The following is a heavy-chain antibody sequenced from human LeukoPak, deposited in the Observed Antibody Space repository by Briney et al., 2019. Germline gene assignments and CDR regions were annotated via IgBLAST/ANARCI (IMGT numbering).Heavy chain of an antibody. CDR1: GYTFTSYA. Sequence: GASVKVSCKASGYTFTSYAISWVRQAPGQGLEWMGWIGAYNGNTNYAQKLQGRVTMTTDTSTSTAYMELRSLRSDDTAVYYCAREGVTMVRGVIISTNYYYYGMDVWGQGTTVTVSS. CDR2: IGAYNGNT. J-gene: IGHJ6*02. V-gene: IGHV1-18*01. CDR3: AREGVTMVRGVIISTNYYYYGMDV. D-gene: IGHD3-10*01.